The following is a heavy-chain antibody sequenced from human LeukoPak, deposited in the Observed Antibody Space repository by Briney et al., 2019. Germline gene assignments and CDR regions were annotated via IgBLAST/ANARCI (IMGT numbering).Heavy chain of an antibody. CDR1: GFTFSTYR. Sequence: PGGSLRLSCAASGFTFSTYRMNWVRQAPGKGLEWVSSISSSSSYIYYADSVNGRFTISRDNAKNSLFLQMNSLRAEDTAVYYCAREVRVTTVRDYWGQGTLVTVSS. V-gene: IGHV3-21*06. D-gene: IGHD4-17*01. CDR2: ISSSSSYI. CDR3: AREVRVTTVRDY. J-gene: IGHJ4*02.